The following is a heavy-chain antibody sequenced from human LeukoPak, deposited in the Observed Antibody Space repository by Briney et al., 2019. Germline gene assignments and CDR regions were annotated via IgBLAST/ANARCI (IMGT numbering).Heavy chain of an antibody. CDR2: INPNSGGT. V-gene: IGHV1-2*02. CDR1: GYTFTGYY. D-gene: IGHD4-23*01. Sequence: ASVKVSCKASGYTFTGYYMHWVRQAPGQGLEWMAWINPNSGGTNYAQKFQGRVTMTRDTSISTAYMELSRLRSDDTAVYYCARGYGGNSYFDYWGQGTLVTVSS. J-gene: IGHJ4*02. CDR3: ARGYGGNSYFDY.